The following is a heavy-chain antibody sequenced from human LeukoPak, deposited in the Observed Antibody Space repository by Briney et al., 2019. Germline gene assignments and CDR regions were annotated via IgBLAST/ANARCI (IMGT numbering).Heavy chain of an antibody. J-gene: IGHJ4*02. CDR1: GGSISSYY. V-gene: IGHV4-59*01. CDR3: ARVRDRSSYFYDLDY. Sequence: SETLSLTCTVSGGSISSYYWSWIRQPPAKGLEWIGCIHYSGSTNYNPSLKSRVTISVDTSKNQFSLKLSSVTAADTAVYYCARVRDRSSYFYDLDYWGQGTLVTVSS. CDR2: IHYSGST. D-gene: IGHD3-22*01.